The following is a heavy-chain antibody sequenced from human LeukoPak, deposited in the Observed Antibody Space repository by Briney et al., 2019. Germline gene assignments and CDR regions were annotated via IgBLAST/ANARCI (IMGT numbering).Heavy chain of an antibody. J-gene: IGHJ3*02. Sequence: GGSLRLSCAASGFTFSTYTMNWVRQAPGKGLEWVSSISSSSSYIYYTDSVKGRFTISRDNAKNSLYLQMNSLRAEDTTVYYCARDVVGNLVGAFDIWGQGTMVSVSS. V-gene: IGHV3-21*01. CDR2: ISSSSSYI. CDR3: ARDVVGNLVGAFDI. CDR1: GFTFSTYT. D-gene: IGHD1-7*01.